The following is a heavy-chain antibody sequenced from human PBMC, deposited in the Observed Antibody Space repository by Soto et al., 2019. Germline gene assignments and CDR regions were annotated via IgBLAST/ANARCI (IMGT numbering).Heavy chain of an antibody. CDR2: ITGSGRDT. D-gene: IGHD1-26*01. V-gene: IGHV3-23*01. J-gene: IGHJ4*02. CDR1: GFTFRNNV. CDR3: ARYSGKYQGPIDY. Sequence: PGGSLRLSCAASGFTFRNNVLSWVRQAPGKGLDWVSGITGSGRDTYYADSVKGRFTISRDNSKNTLYLQMNSLRAEDTAVYFCARYSGKYQGPIDYWGQGTLVTVSS.